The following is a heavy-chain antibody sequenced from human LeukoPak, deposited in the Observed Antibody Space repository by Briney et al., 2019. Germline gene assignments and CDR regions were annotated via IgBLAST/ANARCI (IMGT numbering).Heavy chain of an antibody. CDR2: IWFDGSEQ. CDR1: GFTFSTYA. V-gene: IGHV3-33*01. D-gene: IGHD3-16*02. CDR3: AREGDSRWGELSP. J-gene: IGHJ1*01. Sequence: QTGRPLRLSCAASGFTFSTYAIHWVRQAPGKGLEWVAVIWFDGSEQYYADSVKGRFIISRDNSKSTSNLQLNSLRAEDTAVYYCAREGDSRWGELSPWGQGTLVTVSS.